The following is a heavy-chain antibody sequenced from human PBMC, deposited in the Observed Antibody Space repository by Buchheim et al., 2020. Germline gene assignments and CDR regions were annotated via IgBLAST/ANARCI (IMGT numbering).Heavy chain of an antibody. Sequence: QVQLVESGGGLVKPGGSLRLSCAASGFTFSDYYMSWIRQAPGKGLVWVSRLGIDGSDPDYADSVRGRFTISRDNAKSTLFLQMNGLRDEDTAVYYCVRGTSPGGNTGVADYWGQGTL. CDR1: GFTFSDYY. J-gene: IGHJ4*02. CDR2: LGIDGSDP. CDR3: VRGTSPGGNTGVADY. D-gene: IGHD3-16*01. V-gene: IGHV3-11*06.